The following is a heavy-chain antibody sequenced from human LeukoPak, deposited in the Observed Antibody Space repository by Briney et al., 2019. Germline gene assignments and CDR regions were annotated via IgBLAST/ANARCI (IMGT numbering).Heavy chain of an antibody. J-gene: IGHJ6*02. D-gene: IGHD4-17*01. CDR2: IIPILGIA. CDR3: ARPSTGDYYYYGMDV. CDR1: GGTFSSYA. V-gene: IGHV1-69*04. Sequence: SVKVSCKASGGTFSSYAISWVRQAPGQGLEWMGRIIPILGIANYAQKFQGRVTITADKSTSTAYMELSSLRSEDTAVYYCARPSTGDYYYYGMDVWGQGTTITVSS.